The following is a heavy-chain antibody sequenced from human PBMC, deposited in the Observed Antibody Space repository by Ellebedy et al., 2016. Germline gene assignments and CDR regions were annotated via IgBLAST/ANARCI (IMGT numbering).Heavy chain of an antibody. D-gene: IGHD2-15*01. Sequence: SETLSLTCAVSGGSISSSNWWSWVRQAPGKGLEWIGEIDPNGSTNYNPSLKSRVTISVDKSKNQFSLKLSSVTAADTAMYYCAALRGNCSGGSCYWGQGTLVTVSS. CDR1: GGSISSSNW. CDR3: AALRGNCSGGSCY. V-gene: IGHV4-4*02. CDR2: IDPNGST. J-gene: IGHJ4*02.